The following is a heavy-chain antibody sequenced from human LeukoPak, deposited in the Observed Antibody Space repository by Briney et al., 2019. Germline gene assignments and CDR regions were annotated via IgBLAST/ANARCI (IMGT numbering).Heavy chain of an antibody. Sequence: GGSLRLSCAASGFTFSSYSMNWVRQAPGKGLEWVSSISSSSSYIYYADSVKGRFTISRDNAKNSLYLQMNSLRAEDTAVYYCAKHPASYYDFWSGSFDYWGQGTLVTVSS. J-gene: IGHJ4*02. CDR3: AKHPASYYDFWSGSFDY. CDR1: GFTFSSYS. D-gene: IGHD3-3*01. CDR2: ISSSSSYI. V-gene: IGHV3-21*01.